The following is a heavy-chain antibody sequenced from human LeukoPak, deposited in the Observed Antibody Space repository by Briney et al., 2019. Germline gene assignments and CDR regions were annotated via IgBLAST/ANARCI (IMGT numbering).Heavy chain of an antibody. D-gene: IGHD6-6*01. V-gene: IGHV1-18*01. J-gene: IGHJ1*01. Sequence: GASVKVSSTASGYTFTSYGISWVRQAPGQGLEWMGWISAYNGNTNYSQELQGRVTITTDTSTSTAYMELRSLRSDDTAVYYCAREEQLVSPGYFQHWGQGTLVTVSS. CDR3: AREEQLVSPGYFQH. CDR1: GYTFTSYG. CDR2: ISAYNGNT.